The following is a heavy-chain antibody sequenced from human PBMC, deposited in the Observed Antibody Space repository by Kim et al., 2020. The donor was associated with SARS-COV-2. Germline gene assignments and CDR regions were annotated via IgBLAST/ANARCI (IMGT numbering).Heavy chain of an antibody. CDR2: IHYSGNT. CDR1: GSSISSGEYY. V-gene: IGHV4-30-4*01. CDR3: AKIRDRSLSLRDRGCFDT. D-gene: IGHD4-17*01. Sequence: SETLSLTCTVSGSSISSGEYYWSWIRQSTGEGLEWIGYIHYSGNTYYNASLKSRIAISVDTSKNQFSLSLSSVTAADTAVYYCAKIRDRSLSLRDRGCFDTWGQGTLVTVSS. J-gene: IGHJ5*02.